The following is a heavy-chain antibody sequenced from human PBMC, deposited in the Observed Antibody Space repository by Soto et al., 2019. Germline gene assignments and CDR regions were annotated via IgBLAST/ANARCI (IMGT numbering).Heavy chain of an antibody. D-gene: IGHD1-26*01. V-gene: IGHV1-8*01. CDR2: MEPSTGRT. CDR1: GYSFTSLD. CDR3: ARGVSAGVDY. Sequence: GASVKVSCKASGYSFTSLDINWVRQTAGQGLEWMGWMEPSTGRTGYAQKFQGRVTMTRDTSINTAYMELTTLTSDDTAFYYCARGVSAGVDYWGQGTLVTVSS. J-gene: IGHJ4*02.